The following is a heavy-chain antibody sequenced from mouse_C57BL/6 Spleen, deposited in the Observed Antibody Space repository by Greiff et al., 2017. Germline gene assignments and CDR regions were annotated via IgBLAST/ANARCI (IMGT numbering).Heavy chain of an antibody. J-gene: IGHJ4*01. D-gene: IGHD2-3*01. CDR3: ERGEMDWAMDY. V-gene: IGHV1-63*01. CDR2: IYPGGGYT. CDR1: GYTFTNYW. Sequence: QVQLQQSGAELVRPGTSVKMSCKASGYTFTNYWIGWAKQRSGHGLEWIGDIYPGGGYTNYNEKFQGKAALTEDKSSSTAHMQFVSLTSEDSSIYYSERGEMDWAMDYWGQGTSVTVSS.